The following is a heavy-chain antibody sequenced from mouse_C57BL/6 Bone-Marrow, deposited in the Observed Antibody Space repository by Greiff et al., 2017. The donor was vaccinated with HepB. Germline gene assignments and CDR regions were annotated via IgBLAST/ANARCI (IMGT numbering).Heavy chain of an antibody. CDR2: INPSSGYT. J-gene: IGHJ3*01. CDR3: ARIDYDGFAY. D-gene: IGHD2-4*01. CDR1: GYTFTSYT. Sequence: QVQLKESGAELARPGASVKMSCKASGYTFTSYTMHWVKQRPGQGLEWIGYINPSSGYTKYNQKFKDKATLTADKSSSTAYMQLSSLTSEDSAVYYCARIDYDGFAYWGQGTLVTVSA. V-gene: IGHV1-4*01.